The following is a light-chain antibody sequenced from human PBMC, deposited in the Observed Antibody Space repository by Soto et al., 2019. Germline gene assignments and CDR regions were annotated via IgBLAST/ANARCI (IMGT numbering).Light chain of an antibody. CDR3: QQYSDYSRT. Sequence: IVFTQSPATLSLSPGKRATLSCRASQNISNYLIWYQQKPGQAPRLLIYDVSNRATGIPARFSGSGSGTEFTLTISSLQPDDFATYFCQQYSDYSRTFGQGTKVDIK. CDR1: QNISNY. V-gene: IGKV3-11*01. J-gene: IGKJ1*01. CDR2: DVS.